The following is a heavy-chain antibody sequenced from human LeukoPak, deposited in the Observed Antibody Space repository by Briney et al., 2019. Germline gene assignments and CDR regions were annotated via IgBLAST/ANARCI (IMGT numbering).Heavy chain of an antibody. Sequence: ASVKVSCKASGYTFTSYGISWVRQAPGQGLEWMGWISAYNGNTNYAQKLQCRVTMTTDISPRTASTERRSLRSDHTAVYYCASGRAVWDFDYWGQGTLVTVSS. CDR1: GYTFTSYG. CDR3: ASGRAVWDFDY. CDR2: ISAYNGNT. V-gene: IGHV1-18*01. J-gene: IGHJ4*02. D-gene: IGHD1-26*01.